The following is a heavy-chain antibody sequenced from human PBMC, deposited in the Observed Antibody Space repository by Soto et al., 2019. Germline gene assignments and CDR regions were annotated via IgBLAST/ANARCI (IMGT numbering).Heavy chain of an antibody. V-gene: IGHV4-39*01. J-gene: IGHJ2*01. CDR3: ARTSYSDRWRDWYLDL. Sequence: QLQLQESGPGLVKPSETLSLTCIVSGGSITSSSYYWGWIRQPPGKGLEWIGNIYHSGSTYYNSSLKSRVTISVDTSKNQFSVKLRSVTAADTAVYYCARTSYSDRWRDWYLDLWGRGTLVTVSS. CDR1: GGSITSSSYY. D-gene: IGHD4-17*01. CDR2: IYHSGST.